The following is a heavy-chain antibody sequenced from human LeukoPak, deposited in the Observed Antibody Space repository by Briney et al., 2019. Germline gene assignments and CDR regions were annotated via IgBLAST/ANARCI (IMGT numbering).Heavy chain of an antibody. CDR3: ARGVTDGSGNYPLDY. V-gene: IGHV1-8*03. CDR1: GYTFTSYD. D-gene: IGHD3-10*01. CDR2: MNPNSGNT. Sequence: GASVKVSCKASGYTFTSYDINWVQQATGQGLEWMGWMNPNSGNTGYAQKFLGRVTITRNPSISTAYMELSSLRSEDTAVYYCARGVTDGSGNYPLDYWGQGTLVTVSS. J-gene: IGHJ4*02.